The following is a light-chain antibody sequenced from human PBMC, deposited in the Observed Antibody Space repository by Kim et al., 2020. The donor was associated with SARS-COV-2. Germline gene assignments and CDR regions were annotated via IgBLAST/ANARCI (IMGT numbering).Light chain of an antibody. Sequence: PGEGTAPSCRTGQQGSRTYLAWYQQKPGQPPRLLIFGTSTRATGVPARFSGGGSGTDFTLTISRLEPEDFAVYYCQQYSGSPRTFGRGTKVDIK. V-gene: IGKV3-20*01. CDR3: QQYSGSPRT. J-gene: IGKJ1*01. CDR2: GTS. CDR1: QQGSRTY.